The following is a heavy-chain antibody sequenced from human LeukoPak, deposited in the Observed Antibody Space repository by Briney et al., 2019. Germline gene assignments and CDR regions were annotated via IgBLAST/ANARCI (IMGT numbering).Heavy chain of an antibody. CDR1: GFTFSSYA. CDR2: ISTSRSTI. J-gene: IGHJ4*02. Sequence: GGSLRLSCAASGFTFSSYAMTWVRQAPGKGLEWVSYISTSRSTIYYADSVKGRFTISRDNAKNSLYLQMNNLRDDDTAVYFCARSFDHWGQGTLVTVSS. V-gene: IGHV3-48*02. CDR3: ARSFDH.